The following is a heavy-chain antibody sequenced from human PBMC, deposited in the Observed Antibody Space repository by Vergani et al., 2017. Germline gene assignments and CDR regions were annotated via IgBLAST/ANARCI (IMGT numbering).Heavy chain of an antibody. Sequence: QVQLVQSGAEVKKPGASVKVSCKASGYTFTSYDINWVRQATGQGLEWMGWMNPNSANTGYAQKFQGRVPMTRNTSISTAYMELSSLRSEDTAVYYCAAGTAIGYYYGMDVWGQGTTVTVSS. CDR2: MNPNSANT. CDR1: GYTFTSYD. D-gene: IGHD2-21*02. CDR3: AAGTAIGYYYGMDV. J-gene: IGHJ6*02. V-gene: IGHV1-8*01.